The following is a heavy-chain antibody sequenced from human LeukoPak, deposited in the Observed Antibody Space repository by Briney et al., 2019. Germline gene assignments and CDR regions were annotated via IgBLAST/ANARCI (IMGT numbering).Heavy chain of an antibody. V-gene: IGHV4-59*01. Sequence: SETLSLTCTVSGGSISSYYWSWIRQPPGKGLEWIGYIYYSGSTNYNPSLKSRVTISVDTSKNQFSLKLTSVTAADTAIYYCARESDFDSSALGYWGQGTLVTVSS. J-gene: IGHJ4*02. CDR2: IYYSGST. CDR3: ARESDFDSSALGY. D-gene: IGHD3-22*01. CDR1: GGSISSYY.